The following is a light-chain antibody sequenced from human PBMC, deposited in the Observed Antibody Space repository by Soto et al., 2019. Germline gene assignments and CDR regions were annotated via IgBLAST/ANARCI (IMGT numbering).Light chain of an antibody. CDR1: QSVSSK. CDR3: QQYGSSPRT. CDR2: GAS. J-gene: IGKJ1*01. V-gene: IGKV3-15*01. Sequence: EIVMTQSASTLSGSAGERATLSCGASQSVSSKLAWYQQKTGQAPRLLIYGASTRATGIPARFSGSGYGTEFNLTISSLQSEDFAVYYCQQYGSSPRTFGQGTKVDIK.